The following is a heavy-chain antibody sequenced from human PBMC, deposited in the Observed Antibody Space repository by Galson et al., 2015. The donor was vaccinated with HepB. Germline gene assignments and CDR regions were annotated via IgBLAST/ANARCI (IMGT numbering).Heavy chain of an antibody. D-gene: IGHD2-2*01. J-gene: IGHJ4*02. V-gene: IGHV3-30-3*01. CDR3: ARDRGRGYCSGTSCSPDY. CDR2: ISYDGNNK. Sequence: SLRLSCAASGFTFSNYAMHWVRQAPGKGLEWVAVISYDGNNKYYADSVKGRFTISRDNSKNTLYLQMNSLRAEDTAVYYCARDRGRGYCSGTSCSPDYWGQGTLVTVSS. CDR1: GFTFSNYA.